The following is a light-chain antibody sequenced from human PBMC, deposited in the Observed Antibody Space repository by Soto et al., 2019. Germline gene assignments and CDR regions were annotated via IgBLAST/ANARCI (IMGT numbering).Light chain of an antibody. CDR3: QHYSSYSWT. Sequence: DIQMTQSPSTLSASVGDRVTITCRASQTITDWLAWYQQKPGKAPKLLIFKASTLESGVPSRFSGSGSGTEFSLTISSLQPDDLATYYCQHYSSYSWTFGQGTKVEIK. V-gene: IGKV1-5*03. J-gene: IGKJ1*01. CDR1: QTITDW. CDR2: KAS.